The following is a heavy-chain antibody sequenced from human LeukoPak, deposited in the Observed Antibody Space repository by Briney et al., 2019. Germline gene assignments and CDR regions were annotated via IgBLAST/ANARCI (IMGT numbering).Heavy chain of an antibody. CDR3: ARESLSSGWPRNDY. CDR1: GFTFSSYW. J-gene: IGHJ4*02. D-gene: IGHD6-19*01. CDR2: IKQVGSEK. Sequence: GGSLRLSCAASGFTFSSYWMTWVRQAPGKGLEWVANIKQVGSEKYYVDSVKGRFTISRDNAKNSLHLQLNSLRVEDTAFYYCARESLSSGWPRNDYWGQGTLVTVSS. V-gene: IGHV3-7*01.